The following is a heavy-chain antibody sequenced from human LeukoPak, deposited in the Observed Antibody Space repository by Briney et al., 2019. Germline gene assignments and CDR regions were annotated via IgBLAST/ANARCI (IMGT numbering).Heavy chain of an antibody. V-gene: IGHV3-21*01. CDR2: ISSSSSYI. CDR1: GFTFSSYS. CDR3: ARGHSSSPGAFDI. D-gene: IGHD6-13*01. J-gene: IGHJ3*02. Sequence: GGSLRLSCAASGFTFSSYSMNWVRQAPGKGLEWVSSISSSSSYIYYADSVKGRFTISRDNAKSSLYLQMNSLRAEDTAVYYCARGHSSSPGAFDIWGQGTMVTVSS.